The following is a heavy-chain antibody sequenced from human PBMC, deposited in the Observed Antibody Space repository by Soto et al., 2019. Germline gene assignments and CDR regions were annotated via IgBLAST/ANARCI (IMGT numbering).Heavy chain of an antibody. V-gene: IGHV1-8*01. D-gene: IGHD3-10*01. Sequence: SVKVSCKASGYTFTSYDINWVRQATGQGLEWMGWMNPNRGNKGYAQKFQGRVTMTRNTSISTAYMELSSLRSEDTAVYYCARKGTADYYGSGSSYNWFDPWGQGTLVTVSS. J-gene: IGHJ5*02. CDR1: GYTFTSYD. CDR3: ARKGTADYYGSGSSYNWFDP. CDR2: MNPNRGNK.